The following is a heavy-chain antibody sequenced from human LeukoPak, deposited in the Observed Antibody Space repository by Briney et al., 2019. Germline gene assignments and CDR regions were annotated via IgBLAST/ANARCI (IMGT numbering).Heavy chain of an antibody. Sequence: SETLSLTCAVYGGSISSYYWSWIRQPAGKGLEWIGRIYTSGSTNYNPSLKSRVTMSVDTSKNQFSLKLSSVTAADTAVYYCARDYSWPYYFDYWGQGTLVTVSS. D-gene: IGHD2-15*01. CDR2: IYTSGST. V-gene: IGHV4-4*07. CDR1: GGSISSYY. J-gene: IGHJ4*02. CDR3: ARDYSWPYYFDY.